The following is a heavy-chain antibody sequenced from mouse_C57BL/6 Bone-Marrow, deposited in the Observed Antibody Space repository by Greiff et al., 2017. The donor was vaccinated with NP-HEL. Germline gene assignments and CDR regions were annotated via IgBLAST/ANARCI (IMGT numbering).Heavy chain of an antibody. CDR2: IYPGSGST. Sequence: VQLQQSGAELVKPGASVKMSCKASGYTFTSYWITWVKQRPGQGLEWIGDIYPGSGSTNYNEKFKSKATLTVDTSSSTAYMQLSSLTSEDSAVYYCARHYYGSSHAYWGQGTLVTVSA. V-gene: IGHV1-55*01. CDR1: GYTFTSYW. D-gene: IGHD1-1*01. CDR3: ARHYYGSSHAY. J-gene: IGHJ3*01.